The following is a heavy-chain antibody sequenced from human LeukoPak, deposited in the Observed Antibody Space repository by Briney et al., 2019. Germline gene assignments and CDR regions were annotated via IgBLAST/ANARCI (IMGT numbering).Heavy chain of an antibody. J-gene: IGHJ5*02. D-gene: IGHD6-19*01. CDR1: GGSFSGYY. CDR2: INHSGST. V-gene: IGHV4-34*01. Sequence: PSETLSLTCAVYGGSFSGYYWSWIRQPPGKGLEWIGEINHSGSTNYSPSLKSRVTISVDTSKNQLSLKLSSVTAADTAVYYCARGNAEQWLVTWGQGTLVTVSS. CDR3: ARGNAEQWLVT.